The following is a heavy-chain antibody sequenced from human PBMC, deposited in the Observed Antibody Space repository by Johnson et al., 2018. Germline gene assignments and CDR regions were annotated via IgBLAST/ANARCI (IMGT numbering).Heavy chain of an antibody. CDR3: ARDRVYDYYYYGMDV. Sequence: QVQLQESGPGLVKPSETLSLTCTVSGGSISSYYWSWIRQPPGKGLEWIGYIYDSGSTNYNPSLKSRVTISEDTAKNQFSLKLSSVTAADTAVYYCARDRVYDYYYYGMDVWGQGTTVTVSS. D-gene: IGHD3-10*01. V-gene: IGHV4-59*01. CDR1: GGSISSYY. CDR2: IYDSGST. J-gene: IGHJ6*02.